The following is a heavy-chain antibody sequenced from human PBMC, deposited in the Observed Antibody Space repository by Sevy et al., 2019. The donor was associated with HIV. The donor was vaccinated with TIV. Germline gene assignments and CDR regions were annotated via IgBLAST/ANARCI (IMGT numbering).Heavy chain of an antibody. V-gene: IGHV3-49*04. Sequence: GGSLRLSCTTSGFTFGDYAMNWVRQAPGKGLEWVAFLKSKADGGTVDHAASVKGRFTISRDDSKSIAYLQMNDLTTEDTGAYYCTRWKGLQSIFDYWGQGALVTVSS. CDR3: TRWKGLQSIFDY. J-gene: IGHJ4*02. CDR2: LKSKADGGTV. D-gene: IGHD1-1*01. CDR1: GFTFGDYA.